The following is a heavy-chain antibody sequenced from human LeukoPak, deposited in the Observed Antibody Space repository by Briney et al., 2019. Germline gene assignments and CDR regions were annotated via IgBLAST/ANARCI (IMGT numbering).Heavy chain of an antibody. CDR1: GGSISSYY. CDR2: IYYSGST. Sequence: SETLSLTCTVSGGSISSYYWSWIRQPPGKGLEWIGYIYYSGSTNYNPSLKSRVTISVDTSKNQFSLKLSSVTAADTAVYYCARWADSSGWPNTKNQGYYFDYWGQGTLVTVSS. J-gene: IGHJ4*02. V-gene: IGHV4-59*01. D-gene: IGHD6-19*01. CDR3: ARWADSSGWPNTKNQGYYFDY.